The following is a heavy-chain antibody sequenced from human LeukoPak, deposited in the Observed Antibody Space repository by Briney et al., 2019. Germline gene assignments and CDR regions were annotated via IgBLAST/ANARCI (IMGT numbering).Heavy chain of an antibody. CDR2: IKQDGSEK. D-gene: IGHD2-2*01. J-gene: IGHJ4*02. V-gene: IGHV3-7*01. Sequence: GGSLRLSCAASGFTFSRNWMSWVRQAPGKGLEWVANIKQDGSEKYYVDSVKGRFTISRDNAKSSLYLQMNSLRVEDTAVYSCASLTSRGYFDYWGQGTLVSVSS. CDR3: ASLTSRGYFDY. CDR1: GFTFSRNW.